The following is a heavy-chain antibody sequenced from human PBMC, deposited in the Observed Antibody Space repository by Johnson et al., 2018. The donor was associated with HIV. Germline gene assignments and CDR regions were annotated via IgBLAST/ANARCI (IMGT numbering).Heavy chain of an antibody. CDR3: ARGHNGAFDI. V-gene: IGHV3-15*01. CDR1: GFTFSKAW. J-gene: IGHJ3*02. Sequence: VQLVESGGGLVKPGGSLRLSCAASGFTFSKAWMSWVRQAPGKGLEWVGRIKSKTDGGTTDYAAPVKGRFTISRDDSKNTLYLQMNSLRAEDTAVYYCARGHNGAFDIWGQGTMVSVSS. CDR2: IKSKTDGGTT. D-gene: IGHD2-8*01.